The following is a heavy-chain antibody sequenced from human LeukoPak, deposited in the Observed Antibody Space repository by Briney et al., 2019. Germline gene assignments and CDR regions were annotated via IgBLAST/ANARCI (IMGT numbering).Heavy chain of an antibody. J-gene: IGHJ4*02. CDR1: GYSLTALS. V-gene: IGHV1-24*01. CDR3: TTGKIYCSTTSCSDDY. CDR2: FHPEDGET. Sequence: ASVKVSCMVSGYSLTALSRHWVRQAPATGLEWMGGFHPEDGETIYAQKFQGRVTMTEDTSTDTAYMKLSSLRSDDTAVYYCTTGKIYCSTTSCSDDYWGQGTLVTVSS. D-gene: IGHD2-2*01.